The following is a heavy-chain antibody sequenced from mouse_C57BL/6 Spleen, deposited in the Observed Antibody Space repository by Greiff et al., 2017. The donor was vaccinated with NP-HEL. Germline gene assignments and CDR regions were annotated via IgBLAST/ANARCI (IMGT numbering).Heavy chain of an antibody. D-gene: IGHD1-1*01. Sequence: VNVVESGAELARPGASVKLSCKASGYTFTSYGISWVKQRTGQGLEWIGEIYPRSGNTYYNEKFKGKATLTADKSSSTAYMELRSLTSEDAAVYFCARDDGSSWWFAYWGQGTLVTVSA. CDR3: ARDDGSSWWFAY. CDR2: IYPRSGNT. V-gene: IGHV1-81*01. CDR1: GYTFTSYG. J-gene: IGHJ3*01.